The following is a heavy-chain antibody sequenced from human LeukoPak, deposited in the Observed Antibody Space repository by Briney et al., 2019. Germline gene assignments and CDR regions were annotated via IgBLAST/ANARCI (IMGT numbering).Heavy chain of an antibody. V-gene: IGHV3-11*01. CDR3: ARAKVPGTYYAMDV. D-gene: IGHD6-19*01. CDR2: ISSSGSSR. CDR1: GFTFSDYY. J-gene: IGHJ6*02. Sequence: PGGSLRLSCAASGFTFSDYYMSWIRLAPGKGLELVSYISSSGSSRYDADSVKGRFIISRDNAKKSLYLQMNSLRAEDTAVYCCARAKVPGTYYAMDVWGQGTTVTVSS.